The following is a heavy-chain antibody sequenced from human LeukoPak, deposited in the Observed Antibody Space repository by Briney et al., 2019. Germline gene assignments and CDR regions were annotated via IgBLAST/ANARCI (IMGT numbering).Heavy chain of an antibody. J-gene: IGHJ4*02. Sequence: GGSLRLSCAASGFTFSSNYMSWVRQAPGRGPEWVSVISGSGGSRYYADSVKGRFTISRDNSKNTLYLQMNSLRAEDTAVYYCAKDPALLWGQGTLVTVSS. CDR1: GFTFSSNY. V-gene: IGHV3-23*01. CDR2: ISGSGGSR. CDR3: AKDPALL.